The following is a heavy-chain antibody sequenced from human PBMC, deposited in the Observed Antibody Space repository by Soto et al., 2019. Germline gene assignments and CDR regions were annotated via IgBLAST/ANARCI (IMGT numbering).Heavy chain of an antibody. Sequence: QVQLQESGPGLVKPSQTLSLTCTVSGGSISSGAYYWSWIRQHPGKGLEWIGYIYYSGSTYYNPSLNGRVTISVDTSKNQFSLKLSSVTAADTAVYYCAREERDYLDSSGSLDYWGQGPLVTVSS. CDR2: IYYSGST. CDR3: AREERDYLDSSGSLDY. J-gene: IGHJ4*02. D-gene: IGHD3-22*01. V-gene: IGHV4-31*03. CDR1: GGSISSGAYY.